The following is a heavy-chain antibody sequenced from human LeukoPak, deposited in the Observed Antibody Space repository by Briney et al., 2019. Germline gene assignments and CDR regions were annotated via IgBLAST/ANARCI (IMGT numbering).Heavy chain of an antibody. CDR3: AREHKYYDSSGYYYKAFDI. V-gene: IGHV1-69*05. CDR1: GGTFSSYA. CDR2: FVPIFGTA. Sequence: ASVKVSCKASGGTFSSYAISWVRQAPGQGLEWMGGFVPIFGTANYAQKFQGRVTITTDESTSTAYMELSSLRSEDTAVYYCAREHKYYDSSGYYYKAFDIWGQGTLVTVSS. J-gene: IGHJ3*02. D-gene: IGHD3-22*01.